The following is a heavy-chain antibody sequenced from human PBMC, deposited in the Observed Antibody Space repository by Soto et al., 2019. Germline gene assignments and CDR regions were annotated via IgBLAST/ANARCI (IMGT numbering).Heavy chain of an antibody. CDR2: ISSNGGST. CDR3: ARALGYAFDI. Sequence: GSPGLSCAASGFTVCSYAMHWVRQAPGKGLEYVSAISSNGGSTYYANSVKGRFTISRDNSKNTLYLQMGSLRAEDMAVYYCARALGYAFDIWGQGTMVTVSS. J-gene: IGHJ3*02. CDR1: GFTVCSYA. V-gene: IGHV3-64*01. D-gene: IGHD7-27*01.